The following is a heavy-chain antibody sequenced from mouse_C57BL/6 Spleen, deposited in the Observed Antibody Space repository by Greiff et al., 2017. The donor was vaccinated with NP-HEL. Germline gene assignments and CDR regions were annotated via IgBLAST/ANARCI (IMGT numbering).Heavy chain of an antibody. V-gene: IGHV5-9-1*02. Sequence: EVMLVESGEGLVKPGGSLKLSCAASGFTFSSYAMSWVRQTPEKRLEWVAYISSGGDYIYYADTVKGRFTISRDNARNTLYLQMSSLKSEDTAMYYCTRENYGSSYGYAMDYWGQGTSVTVSS. CDR2: ISSGGDYI. J-gene: IGHJ4*01. CDR1: GFTFSSYA. D-gene: IGHD1-1*01. CDR3: TRENYGSSYGYAMDY.